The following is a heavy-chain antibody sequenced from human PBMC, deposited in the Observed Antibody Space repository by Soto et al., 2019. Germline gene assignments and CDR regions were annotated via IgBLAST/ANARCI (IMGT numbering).Heavy chain of an antibody. CDR1: GFTFSDHA. CDR3: VLRRYYYDSSGYYHDAFDI. Sequence: LRLSCATSGFTFSDHAMHWVRQAPGEGLEWVSAISGSGGSTYYADSVKGRFTISRDNSKNTLYLQMNSLRAEDTAVYYCVLRRYYYDSSGYYHDAFDIWGQGTMVTVSS. CDR2: ISGSGGST. V-gene: IGHV3-23*01. D-gene: IGHD3-22*01. J-gene: IGHJ3*02.